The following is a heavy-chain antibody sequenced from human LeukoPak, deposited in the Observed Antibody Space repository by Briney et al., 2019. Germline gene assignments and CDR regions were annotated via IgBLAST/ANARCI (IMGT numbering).Heavy chain of an antibody. J-gene: IGHJ4*02. CDR1: GFTFSSNW. V-gene: IGHV3-7*01. D-gene: IGHD2-2*01. CDR3: ARVCSSTSCYSEPGDY. Sequence: GGSLRLSCAASGFTFSSNWMTWVRQAPGKGLEWVANIEEDGSETYYVDSVKGRFIISRDNANKLLSLQMNSLRAEDTAVYYCARVCSSTSCYSEPGDYWGQGTLVTVSS. CDR2: IEEDGSET.